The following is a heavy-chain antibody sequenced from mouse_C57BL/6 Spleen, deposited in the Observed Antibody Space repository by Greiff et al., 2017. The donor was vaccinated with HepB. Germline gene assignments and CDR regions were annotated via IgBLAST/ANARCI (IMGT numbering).Heavy chain of an antibody. Sequence: EVQLQQSGPELVKPGASVKMSCKASGYTFTDYNMHWVKQSHGKSLEWIGYINPNNGGTSYNQKFKGKATLTVNKSSSTAYMELRSLTSEDSAVYYCARIIWAYRNCGYYAMDYWGQRTSVTVSS. D-gene: IGHD2-5*01. CDR3: ARIIWAYRNCGYYAMDY. J-gene: IGHJ4*01. V-gene: IGHV1-22*01. CDR2: INPNNGGT. CDR1: GYTFTDYN.